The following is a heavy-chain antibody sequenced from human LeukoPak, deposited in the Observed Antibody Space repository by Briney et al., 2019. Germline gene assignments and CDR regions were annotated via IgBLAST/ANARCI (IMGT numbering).Heavy chain of an antibody. CDR2: KYYSGST. CDR1: GASINTCCYY. V-gene: IGHV4-61*01. Sequence: SETLSLTCDVSGASINTCCYYWTWIRQPPGKGLEWIGYKYYSGSTRYNSSLRSRLTISLDTSKNQFSLRLTSVTAADTAVYYCARGRSYGFDFDSWGPGTLVIVSS. J-gene: IGHJ4*02. D-gene: IGHD5-18*01. CDR3: ARGRSYGFDFDS.